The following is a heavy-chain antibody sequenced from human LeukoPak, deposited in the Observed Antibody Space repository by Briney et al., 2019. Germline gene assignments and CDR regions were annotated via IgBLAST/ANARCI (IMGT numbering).Heavy chain of an antibody. CDR1: GFTFSSYA. V-gene: IGHV3-23*01. CDR3: VRESYDYVWGSYRPGEY. Sequence: GGSLRLSCAASGFTFSSYAMSWVRQAPGKGLEWVSAISGSGGSTYYADSVKGRFTISRDNSKNTLYLQMNSLRAEDTAVYYCVRESYDYVWGSYRPGEYWGQGTLVTVSS. CDR2: ISGSGGST. D-gene: IGHD3-16*02. J-gene: IGHJ4*02.